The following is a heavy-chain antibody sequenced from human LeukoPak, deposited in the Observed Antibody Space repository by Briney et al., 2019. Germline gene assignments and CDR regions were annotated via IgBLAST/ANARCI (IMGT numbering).Heavy chain of an antibody. V-gene: IGHV3-33*08. CDR1: GFTFSSYG. CDR2: IWYDGNNK. CDR3: ARAFTSTGYYYVEY. J-gene: IGHJ4*02. D-gene: IGHD3-22*01. Sequence: PGGSLRLSCAASGFTFSSYGMHWVRQAPGKGLEWVAVIWYDGNNKYYADSVKGRFTISRDNSKNTPYLQMNSLRAEDTAVCYCARAFTSTGYYYVEYWGQGTLVTVSS.